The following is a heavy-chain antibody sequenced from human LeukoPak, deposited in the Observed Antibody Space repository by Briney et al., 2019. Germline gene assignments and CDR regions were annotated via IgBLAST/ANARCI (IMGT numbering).Heavy chain of an antibody. CDR3: ANSGGTSSSALGS. CDR1: GFTFSRYG. Sequence: PGRSLRLSCAASGFTFSRYGIHWVRQAPGKGLEWVAVISYDGGIKYYADSVKGRFTISRDNSKNTLYRQMNSLRAEDTSVYYFANSGGTSSSALGSWGQGTLVPVSS. J-gene: IGHJ4*02. V-gene: IGHV3-30*18. D-gene: IGHD6-19*01. CDR2: ISYDGGIK.